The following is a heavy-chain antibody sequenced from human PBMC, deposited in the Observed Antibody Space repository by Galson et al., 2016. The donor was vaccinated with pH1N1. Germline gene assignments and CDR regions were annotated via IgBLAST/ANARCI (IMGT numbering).Heavy chain of an antibody. V-gene: IGHV4-38-2*01. J-gene: IGHJ3*01. CDR1: GSSIISGYY. CDR3: ASSIPVTALDAFDL. Sequence: TLFLTCAVSGSSIISGYYWGRVRPPPGTGLEWIGSIFHSGSTYYNQFPNRRVTISVDTSSKQFSLTLSSVTAANTALYFCASSIPVTALDAFDLWGQGKIVTVSS. CDR2: IFHSGST. D-gene: IGHD2-21*02.